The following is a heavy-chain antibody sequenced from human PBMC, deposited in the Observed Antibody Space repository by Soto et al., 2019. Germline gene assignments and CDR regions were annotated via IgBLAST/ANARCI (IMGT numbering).Heavy chain of an antibody. Sequence: ASVKVSCKSSGYAFTGYYIHWVRQAPGQGLEWMGWINPNSGDTNYAQKFQGRVTMTRDTSFSTAYMELSSLRSDDTAVYYCVTRYSYVHFWGQGTLVTVPS. J-gene: IGHJ4*02. CDR3: VTRYSYVHF. CDR1: GYAFTGYY. CDR2: INPNSGDT. D-gene: IGHD5-18*01. V-gene: IGHV1-2*02.